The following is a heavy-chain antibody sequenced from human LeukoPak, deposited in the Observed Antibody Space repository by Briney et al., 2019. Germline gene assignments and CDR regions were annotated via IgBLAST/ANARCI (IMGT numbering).Heavy chain of an antibody. V-gene: IGHV4-59*01. CDR1: GGSISSYY. J-gene: IGHJ6*02. CDR3: ARGSSSYRDGMDV. Sequence: SSGTLCLTCAVSGGSISSYYRSWVRQPPGKGLQWVGYIYYSGSTNYNPSLKSRVTISVDTSKNQFSLKLSSVTAADTAVYYCARGSSSYRDGMDVWGQGTTVTVSS. CDR2: IYYSGST. D-gene: IGHD6-13*01.